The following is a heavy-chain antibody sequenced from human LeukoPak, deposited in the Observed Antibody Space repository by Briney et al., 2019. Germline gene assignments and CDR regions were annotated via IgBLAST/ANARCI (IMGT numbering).Heavy chain of an antibody. CDR2: IYSSGST. Sequence: SETLSLTCTHSGGSLSSYYWSWIRQTAGKGLEWIWRIYSSGSTNYNPSLKSRVTMSVDTSKNQFSLNLSSVTVADTAVYDCVREGRYGDYEGYWGQGTLVTVSS. V-gene: IGHV4-4*07. CDR1: GGSLSSYY. CDR3: VREGRYGDYEGY. J-gene: IGHJ4*02. D-gene: IGHD4-17*01.